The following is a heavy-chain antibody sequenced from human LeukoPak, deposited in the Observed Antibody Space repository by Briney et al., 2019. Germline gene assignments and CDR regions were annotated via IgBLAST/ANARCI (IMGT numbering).Heavy chain of an antibody. J-gene: IGHJ6*02. D-gene: IGHD4-17*01. CDR1: GYTFTGYY. CDR2: INPNSGGT. V-gene: IGHV1-2*02. Sequence: ASVKVSCKASGYTFTGYYMHWVRQAPGQGLEWMGWINPNSGGTNYAQKFQGRVTMTRDTSISTAYMELSRLRSDDTAVYYCARVDHGDWGVYYYYGMDVWGQGTTVTVSS. CDR3: ARVDHGDWGVYYYYGMDV.